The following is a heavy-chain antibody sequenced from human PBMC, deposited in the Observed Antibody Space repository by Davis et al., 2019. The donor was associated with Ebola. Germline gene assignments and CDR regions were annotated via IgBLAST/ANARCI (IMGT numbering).Heavy chain of an antibody. Sequence: GGSLRLSCAASGFVFSSYVMSWVRRAPGKGLEWVSTLRLSADPYYANSVKARFTISRDHSKNTLQLQMNSMGVEDTAIYYCAKDTSNVWFDVWGQGTMVTVSS. J-gene: IGHJ3*01. V-gene: IGHV3-23*01. D-gene: IGHD6-19*01. CDR3: AKDTSNVWFDV. CDR1: GFVFSSYV. CDR2: LRLSADP.